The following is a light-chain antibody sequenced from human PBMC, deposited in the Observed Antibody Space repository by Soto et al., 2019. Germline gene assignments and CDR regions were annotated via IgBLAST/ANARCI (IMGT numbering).Light chain of an antibody. J-gene: IGKJ5*01. CDR1: QSVSSSY. Sequence: EIVLTQSPGTLSLSPGERATLSCRASQSVSSSYLAWYHQKPGQVPRLLIYGASSRATGLPDRFSGSGSGTDFTLTISRLETEDFAGYYCQQYGSSPITFGQGTRLEI. V-gene: IGKV3-20*01. CDR3: QQYGSSPIT. CDR2: GAS.